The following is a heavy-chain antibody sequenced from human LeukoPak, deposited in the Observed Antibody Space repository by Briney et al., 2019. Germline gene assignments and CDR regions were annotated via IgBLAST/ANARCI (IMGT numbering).Heavy chain of an antibody. CDR1: GGSISSGDYY. Sequence: SETLSLTCTVSGGSISSGDYYWSWSRQPPGKGLEWIGYIYYSGSTYYNPSLKSRVTISVDTSKNQFSLKLSSVTAADTAVYYCARETSLTTIFGVVTNYFDYWGQGTLVTVSS. CDR2: IYYSGST. V-gene: IGHV4-30-4*01. CDR3: ARETSLTTIFGVVTNYFDY. J-gene: IGHJ4*02. D-gene: IGHD3-3*01.